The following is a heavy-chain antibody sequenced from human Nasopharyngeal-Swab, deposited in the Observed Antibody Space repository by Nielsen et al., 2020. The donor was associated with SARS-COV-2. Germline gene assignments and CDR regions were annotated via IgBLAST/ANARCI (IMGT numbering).Heavy chain of an antibody. Sequence: SETLSLTCTVSGGSVRSESSYWTWVRQSPGKGLDWIGYIYYSGSSSYNPSLKSRVTISVDMSKNQFSLKLTSVTAADTAVYYCARDTVHYGMDVWGQGTTVTVSS. CDR2: IYYSGSS. D-gene: IGHD4-11*01. CDR1: GGSVRSESSY. V-gene: IGHV4-61*01. J-gene: IGHJ6*02. CDR3: ARDTVHYGMDV.